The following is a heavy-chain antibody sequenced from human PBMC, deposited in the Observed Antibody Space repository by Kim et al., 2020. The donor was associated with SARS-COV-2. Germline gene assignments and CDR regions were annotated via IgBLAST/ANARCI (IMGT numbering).Heavy chain of an antibody. CDR2: INPNSGGT. CDR1: GYTFTGYY. J-gene: IGHJ6*01. V-gene: IGHV1-2*02. D-gene: IGHD6-13*01. CDR3: ARDPSASSSGCFHFYYYYG. Sequence: ASVKVSCKASGYTFTGYYIHWVRQAPGQGLEWMGWINPNSGGTNYAQKFQGRVTMTRDTSMSTAYMELSSLRSDDTAVDYCARDPSASSSGCFHFYYYYG.